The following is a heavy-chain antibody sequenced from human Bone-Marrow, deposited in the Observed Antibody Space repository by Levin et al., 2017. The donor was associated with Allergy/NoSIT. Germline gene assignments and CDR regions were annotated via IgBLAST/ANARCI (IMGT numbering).Heavy chain of an antibody. J-gene: IGHJ5*02. CDR3: ARGTAYQQLKWS. CDR2: IYFNGDT. Sequence: SETLSLTCTVSGDSISSGLHYWTWIRQHPGKGLEWTGYIYFNGDTFYNPSLKTRVTISLGTSKNQFSLNLKSVTGADTAVYFCARGTAYQQLKWSWSRGMLLTVSS. CDR1: GDSISSGLHY. D-gene: IGHD2-15*01. V-gene: IGHV4-31*03.